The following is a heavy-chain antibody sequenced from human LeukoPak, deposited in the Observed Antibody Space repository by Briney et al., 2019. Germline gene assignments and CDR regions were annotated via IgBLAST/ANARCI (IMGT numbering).Heavy chain of an antibody. CDR1: GGSISSYY. CDR2: IYYSGST. V-gene: IGHV4-59*08. D-gene: IGHD4-11*01. CDR3: ARGHDYNAFDI. J-gene: IGHJ3*02. Sequence: SETLSLTCTVSGGSISSYYWSWIRQPPGKGLEWIGYIYYSGSTNYNPSPKSRVTISVDTSKNQFSLKLSSVTAADTAVYYCARGHDYNAFDIWGQGTMVTVSS.